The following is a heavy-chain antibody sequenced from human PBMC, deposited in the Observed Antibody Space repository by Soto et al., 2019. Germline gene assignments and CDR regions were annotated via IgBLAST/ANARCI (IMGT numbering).Heavy chain of an antibody. V-gene: IGHV3-48*02. CDR3: ALTRGYSYVLPDY. D-gene: IGHD5-18*01. CDR1: GFSFSSYN. J-gene: IGHJ4*02. Sequence: EVQLVESGGGLVQPGGSLRLSCAASGFSFSSYNMNWVRQAPGKGLEWVSYISSSSSTIYYADSVKGRFTISRDNAKNSLYLQMNRLRDAATAVYYCALTRGYSYVLPDYWGQGTLVTVSS. CDR2: ISSSSSTI.